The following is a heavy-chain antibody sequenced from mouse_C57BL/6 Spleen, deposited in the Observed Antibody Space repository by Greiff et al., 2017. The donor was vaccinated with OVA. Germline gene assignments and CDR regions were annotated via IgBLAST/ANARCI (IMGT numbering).Heavy chain of an antibody. V-gene: IGHV1-62-2*01. J-gene: IGHJ1*03. Sequence: QVQLQQSGAELVKPGASVKLSCKASGYTFTEYTIHWVKQRSGQGLEWIGWFYPGSGSIKYNEKFKDKATLTADKSSSTVYMELSRVTSEDSAVYFCARHEEDLYYGNWYFDVWGTGTTVTVSS. CDR3: ARHEEDLYYGNWYFDV. CDR2: FYPGSGSI. D-gene: IGHD2-1*01. CDR1: GYTFTEYT.